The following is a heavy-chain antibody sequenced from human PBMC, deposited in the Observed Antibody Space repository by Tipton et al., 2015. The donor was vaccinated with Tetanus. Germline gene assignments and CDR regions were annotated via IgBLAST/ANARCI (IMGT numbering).Heavy chain of an antibody. CDR3: ARVGISQNAYSYVYHGLDV. CDR2: ISRSGDNT. CDR1: GFTFNIFG. Sequence: SLRLSCAATGFTFNIFGMSWVRQAPGKGLEWVSGISRSGDNTFYADSVKGRFTVSRDNSRNTLYLEMNSLRAEDTAVYYCARVGISQNAYSYVYHGLDVWGQGTTVTVSS. V-gene: IGHV3-23*01. D-gene: IGHD5-18*01. J-gene: IGHJ6*02.